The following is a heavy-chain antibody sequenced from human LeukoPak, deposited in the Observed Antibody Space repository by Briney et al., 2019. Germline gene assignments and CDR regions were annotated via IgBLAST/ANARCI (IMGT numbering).Heavy chain of an antibody. J-gene: IGHJ6*03. CDR3: ASVNDYGDPLPRYMDV. CDR2: IYYSGST. CDR1: GGSIGNKY. D-gene: IGHD4-17*01. V-gene: IGHV4-59*12. Sequence: SETLSLTCTVSGGSIGNKYWSWIRQPPGKGLEWIGYIYYSGSTNYNPSLKSRVTISVDTSKNQFSLKLSSVTAADTAVYYCASVNDYGDPLPRYMDVWGEGTTVTVSS.